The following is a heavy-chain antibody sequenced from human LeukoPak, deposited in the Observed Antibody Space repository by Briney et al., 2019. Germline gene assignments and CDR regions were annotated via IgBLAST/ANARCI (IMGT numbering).Heavy chain of an antibody. CDR2: IIPFFGTP. CDR3: ARGKDHYYYGMDV. CDR1: GGVFRSYA. V-gene: IGHV1-69*01. J-gene: IGHJ6*02. Sequence: SVTVSCKTSGGVFRSYAINWVRQAPGQGLEWMGLIIPFFGTPNYAQRFQGRVTITADESTSTTYMELSSLRSEDTAVYYCARGKDHYYYGMDVWGQGTTVTVSS.